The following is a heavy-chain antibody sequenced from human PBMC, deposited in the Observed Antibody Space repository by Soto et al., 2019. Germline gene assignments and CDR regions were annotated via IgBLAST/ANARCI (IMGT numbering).Heavy chain of an antibody. V-gene: IGHV1-18*01. CDR3: ARDGYSSGWYVY. Sequence: ASVKVSCKAPGYTFTSYGISWVRQAPGQGLEWMGWISAYNVNTNYAQKLQGRVTMTTDTSASTAYMELRSLTSDDTAVYYCARDGYSSGWYVYWGQGTLVTVSS. J-gene: IGHJ4*02. CDR1: GYTFTSYG. CDR2: ISAYNVNT. D-gene: IGHD6-19*01.